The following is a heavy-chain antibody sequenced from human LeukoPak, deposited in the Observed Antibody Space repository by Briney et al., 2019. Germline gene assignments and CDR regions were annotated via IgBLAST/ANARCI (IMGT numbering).Heavy chain of an antibody. CDR3: AKELYYMDV. J-gene: IGHJ6*03. CDR1: GFTFDNYG. V-gene: IGHV3-30*18. CDR2: ISYDGSNK. Sequence: GGSLRLSCVASGFTFDNYGMQWVRQAPGKGLEWVAGISYDGSNKYYSDSVKGRFTISRDKSQNTLYLQMSSLRAEDTAVYYCAKELYYMDVWGKGTTVTVSS.